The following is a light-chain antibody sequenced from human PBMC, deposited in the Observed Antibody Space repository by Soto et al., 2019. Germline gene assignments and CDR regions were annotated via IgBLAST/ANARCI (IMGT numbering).Light chain of an antibody. CDR3: SSYTSSDTLV. CDR1: SSDVGGYDF. Sequence: QPVLTQPASVSGSPGQSITISCTGTSSDVGGYDFVSWYQQHPAKAPRLIISEVTNRPSGVSNRFSGSKSGNTASLTISGLQAEDEADYFCSSYTSSDTLVFGGGTKLTVL. CDR2: EVT. J-gene: IGLJ3*02. V-gene: IGLV2-14*01.